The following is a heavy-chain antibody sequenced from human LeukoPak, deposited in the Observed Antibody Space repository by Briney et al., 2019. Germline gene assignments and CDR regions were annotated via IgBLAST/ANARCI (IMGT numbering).Heavy chain of an antibody. V-gene: IGHV4-4*02. J-gene: IGHJ4*02. D-gene: IGHD3-10*01. CDR2: LYYSGSA. CDR3: ARIRNYGSGTYIPFVDY. CDR1: VGSINSGNW. Sequence: SGTLSLTCAVSVGSINSGNWWSWVRQSPGKGLEWIGYLYYSGSANYNPSLKSRVTISLDTSKNQFSLKLSSVTAADTAVYYCARIRNYGSGTYIPFVDYWGQGTLVTVSS.